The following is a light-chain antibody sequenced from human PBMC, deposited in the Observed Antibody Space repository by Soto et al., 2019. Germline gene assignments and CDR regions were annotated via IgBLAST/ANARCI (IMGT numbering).Light chain of an antibody. CDR2: EVS. CDR3: NSYGSTSTRYV. CDR1: SSDVGGYNY. J-gene: IGLJ1*01. V-gene: IGLV2-14*01. Sequence: QSALTQPASVSGSPGQSITLSCTGTSSDVGGYNYVSWYQQHPGKAPKLMIYEVSNRPSGVSNRFSGSKSGNTASLTISWLQAEDEADYFCNSYGSTSTRYVFGTGTKLTVL.